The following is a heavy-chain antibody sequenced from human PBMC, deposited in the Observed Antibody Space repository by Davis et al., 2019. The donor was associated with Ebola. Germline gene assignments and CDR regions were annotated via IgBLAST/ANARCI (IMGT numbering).Heavy chain of an antibody. D-gene: IGHD6-19*01. CDR2: IYYSGTT. CDR1: GGSISSSSYY. J-gene: IGHJ4*02. V-gene: IGHV4-39*01. CDR3: ARAEGSGWYHKF. Sequence: MPGGSLRLSCTVSGGSISSSSYYWGWIRQPPGKGLEWIGSIYYSGTTNYNPSLKSRVTISVDTSKNQFSLKLSSVTAADTAVYYCARAEGSGWYHKFRGQGNLVTVSS.